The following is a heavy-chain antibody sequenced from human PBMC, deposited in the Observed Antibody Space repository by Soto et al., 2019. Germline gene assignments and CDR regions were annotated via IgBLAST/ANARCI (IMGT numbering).Heavy chain of an antibody. CDR1: GYTFTSYA. CDR3: ARGRVTTVVPWAFDY. J-gene: IGHJ4*02. CDR2: INAGNGNT. D-gene: IGHD4-17*01. Sequence: QVQLVQSGAEVKKPGASVKVSCKASGYTFTSYAMHWVRQAPGQRLEWMGWINAGNGNTKYSQKFQGRVTITRDTSASTAYMELSSLRSEDTAVYYCARGRVTTVVPWAFDYWGQGTLVTVSS. V-gene: IGHV1-3*01.